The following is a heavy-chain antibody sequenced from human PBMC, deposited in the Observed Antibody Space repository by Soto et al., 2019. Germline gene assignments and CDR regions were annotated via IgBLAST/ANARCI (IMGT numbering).Heavy chain of an antibody. CDR3: ARSPGDSSSLDIYYYYYYGMDV. CDR1: GGTFSTYA. Sequence: QVQLVQSGAEVKKPGSSVKVSCKAPGGTFSTYAINWVRQAPGQGLEWMGGVIPIFGTPKYAQKFQGRVTITADESTSTGYMELRSLRSEDTAVYYSARSPGDSSSLDIYYYYYYGMDVWGQGTTVTVSS. J-gene: IGHJ6*02. D-gene: IGHD3-22*01. V-gene: IGHV1-69*01. CDR2: VIPIFGTP.